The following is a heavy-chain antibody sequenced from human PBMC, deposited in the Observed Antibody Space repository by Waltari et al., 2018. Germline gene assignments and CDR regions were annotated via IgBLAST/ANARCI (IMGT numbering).Heavy chain of an antibody. CDR3: ATDAYFDWESMGI. J-gene: IGHJ4*02. CDR1: GYSISSGYY. D-gene: IGHD3-9*01. V-gene: IGHV4-38-2*02. CDR2: IYHSGST. Sequence: QVQLQESGPGLVKPSETLSLTCAVSGYSISSGYYWGWLRQPPGKGLEWIGSIYHSGSTYYNPSLKSRVTISVDTSKNQFSLKLSSVTAADTAVYYCATDAYFDWESMGIWGQGTLVTVSS.